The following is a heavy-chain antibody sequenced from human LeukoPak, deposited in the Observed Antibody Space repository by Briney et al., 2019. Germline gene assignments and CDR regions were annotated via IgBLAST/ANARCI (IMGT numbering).Heavy chain of an antibody. V-gene: IGHV1-18*04. J-gene: IGHJ4*02. CDR1: GYTFTSYY. CDR2: ISGNNDNP. Sequence: ASVKVSCKASGYTFTSYYMHWVRQAPGQGLEWMGWISGNNDNPNYGQKFQGRLTVTTDSSTNTAYMELRNLRSDDTAVYYCARDGTSTDDYWGQGTLVTVSS. D-gene: IGHD2-2*01. CDR3: ARDGTSTDDY.